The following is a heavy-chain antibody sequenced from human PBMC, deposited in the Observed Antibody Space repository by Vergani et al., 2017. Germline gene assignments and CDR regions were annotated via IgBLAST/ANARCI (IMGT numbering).Heavy chain of an antibody. CDR2: IYSGGST. Sequence: EVQLVETGGGLIQPGGSLRLSCAASGFTVSSNYMSWVRQAPGKGLEWVSVIYSGGSTYYADSVKGRFTISRDNSKNTLYLQMNSLRAEDTAVYYCAKGTALRFLEWLLYFQHWGQGTLVTVSS. J-gene: IGHJ1*01. CDR3: AKGTALRFLEWLLYFQH. D-gene: IGHD3-3*01. CDR1: GFTVSSNY. V-gene: IGHV3-53*02.